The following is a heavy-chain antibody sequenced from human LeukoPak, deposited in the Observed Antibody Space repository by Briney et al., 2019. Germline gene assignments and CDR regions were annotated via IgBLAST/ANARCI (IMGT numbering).Heavy chain of an antibody. CDR3: ARGYDSNTYYYVGY. CDR2: INPNSGGT. D-gene: IGHD3-22*01. V-gene: IGHV1-2*06. Sequence: GASVKVSCKASGYTFTSYYMHWVRQPPGQGLEWMGRINPNSGGTDYAQNFQGRVTMTRDTSISTAYMELSRLRSDDTAVYYCARGYDSNTYYYVGYWGQGTLVTVSS. J-gene: IGHJ4*02. CDR1: GYTFTSYY.